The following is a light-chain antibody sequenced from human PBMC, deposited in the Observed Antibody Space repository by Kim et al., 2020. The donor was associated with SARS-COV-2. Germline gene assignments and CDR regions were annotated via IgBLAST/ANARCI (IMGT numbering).Light chain of an antibody. V-gene: IGLV2-14*04. CDR3: SSYTRSGTLYVV. CDR2: AVS. CDR1: SSDIADYKY. J-gene: IGLJ3*02. Sequence: SITISCAGSSSDIADYKYVSWSQQHPGKAPKLIISAVSDRPSGISNRFSGSKSGNTASLTISRLQAEDEADYYCSSYTRSGTLYVVFGGGTQLTVL.